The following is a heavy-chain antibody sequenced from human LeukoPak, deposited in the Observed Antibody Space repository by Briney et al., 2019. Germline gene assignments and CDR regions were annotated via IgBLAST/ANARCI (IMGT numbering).Heavy chain of an antibody. Sequence: GGSLRLSCAASGFTFTTYWMGWVRQAPGKGLEWVASIKQDGSEKYYVDSVKGRFTISRDNAENSLYLQMNSLRADDTAFYYCARPLLYYYGSETYFWFDPWGQGTLVTVSS. CDR1: GFTFTTYW. J-gene: IGHJ5*02. CDR2: IKQDGSEK. CDR3: ARPLLYYYGSETYFWFDP. D-gene: IGHD3-10*01. V-gene: IGHV3-7*01.